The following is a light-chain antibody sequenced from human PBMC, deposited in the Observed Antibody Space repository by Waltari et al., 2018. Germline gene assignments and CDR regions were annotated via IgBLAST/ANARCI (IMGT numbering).Light chain of an antibody. V-gene: IGKV3-20*01. J-gene: IGKJ1*01. CDR3: QKYGTLPAT. Sequence: SCRARQSGSRWVAWYQQKPGQPPRLLIYGASSRANGIPDRFSGSGSGTDFSLTISRLEPEDSAVYYCQKYGTLPATFGQGTKVEVK. CDR2: GAS. CDR1: QSGSRWV.